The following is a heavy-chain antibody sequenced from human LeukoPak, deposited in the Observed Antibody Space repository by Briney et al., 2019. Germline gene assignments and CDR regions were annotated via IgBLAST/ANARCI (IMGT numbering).Heavy chain of an antibody. V-gene: IGHV1-69*05. CDR2: IIPIFGTA. CDR3: ARSHCSRTSCYLGEDYYYYMDV. D-gene: IGHD2-2*01. CDR1: GGTFSSYA. Sequence: GASVKVSCKASGGTFSSYAISWVRQAPGQGLEWRGGIIPIFGTADYAQKLQGRVTITTDASTRTAYMELSSLRSEDTAVYYCARSHCSRTSCYLGEDYYYYMDVWGKGTTVTVSS. J-gene: IGHJ6*03.